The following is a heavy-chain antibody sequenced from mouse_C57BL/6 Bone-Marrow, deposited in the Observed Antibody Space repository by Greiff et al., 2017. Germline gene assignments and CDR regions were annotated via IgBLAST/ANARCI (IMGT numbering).Heavy chain of an antibody. D-gene: IGHD1-1*01. CDR3: ARGYYYGSSLDY. Sequence: QVQLQQPGAELVKPGASVKLSCKASGYTFTSYWMQWVKQRPGQGLEWIGEIAPSDSYTNYNQKFKGKATLTVDTSSSTAYMQLSSLTSEDSAVYYWARGYYYGSSLDYWGQGTTLTVSS. V-gene: IGHV1-50*01. CDR1: GYTFTSYW. J-gene: IGHJ2*01. CDR2: IAPSDSYT.